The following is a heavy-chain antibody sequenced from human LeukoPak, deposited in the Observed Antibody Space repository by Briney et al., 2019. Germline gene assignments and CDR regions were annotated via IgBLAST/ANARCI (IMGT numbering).Heavy chain of an antibody. Sequence: GGSLRLSCAASGFTFTNYEMNWVRQAPGKGLEWVSYISNSGNTMYYADSVKGRFIISRDNARNLLYLQMHSLSAEDTGLYYCVQLRRKKSDAFDIWGQGTLVTVSS. D-gene: IGHD1-1*01. J-gene: IGHJ3*02. V-gene: IGHV3-48*03. CDR1: GFTFTNYE. CDR2: ISNSGNTM. CDR3: VQLRRKKSDAFDI.